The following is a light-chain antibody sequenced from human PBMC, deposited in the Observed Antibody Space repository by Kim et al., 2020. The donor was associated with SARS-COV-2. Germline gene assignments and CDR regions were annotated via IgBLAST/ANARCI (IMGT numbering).Light chain of an antibody. CDR2: GAS. J-gene: IGKJ4*01. Sequence: EIVLTQSPGTLSLSPGERATLSCRASQSVTSSYLAWYQQKPGHAPRLLIYGASRRATGIPDRFSGSGSGTDFTLTINRLEPEDFAVYYCQQYGSSLLTFGGGTKVEI. CDR3: QQYGSSLLT. V-gene: IGKV3-20*01. CDR1: QSVTSSY.